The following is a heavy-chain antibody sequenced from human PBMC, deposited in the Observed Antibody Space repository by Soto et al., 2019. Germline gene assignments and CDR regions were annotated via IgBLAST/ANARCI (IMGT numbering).Heavy chain of an antibody. CDR2: IGADNGNT. Sequence: GASVKVSCKASGFTFTSSAVQWVRQARGQRLEWIGWIGADNGNTNYAQKLQGRVTMTTDTSTSTAYMELSSLRSDDTAVYYCAISYSRAYYCYYMDVWGKGTTVTVSS. D-gene: IGHD6-13*01. CDR1: GFTFTSSA. CDR3: AISYSRAYYCYYMDV. V-gene: IGHV1-58*01. J-gene: IGHJ6*03.